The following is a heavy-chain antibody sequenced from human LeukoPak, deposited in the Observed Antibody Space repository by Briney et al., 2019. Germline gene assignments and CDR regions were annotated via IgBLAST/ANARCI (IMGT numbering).Heavy chain of an antibody. D-gene: IGHD4-17*01. CDR1: GYTFTIYD. J-gene: IGHJ3*02. CDR2: MNPNSGNT. Sequence: ASVNVSRKSSGYTFTIYDINWVRQATAQGLERMGWMNPNSGNTGYAQKFQGRVTMTRNTSISTAYMELRSLRSEDTAVYYCARGLDYGDYKDAFDIWGQGTMVTVSS. CDR3: ARGLDYGDYKDAFDI. V-gene: IGHV1-8*01.